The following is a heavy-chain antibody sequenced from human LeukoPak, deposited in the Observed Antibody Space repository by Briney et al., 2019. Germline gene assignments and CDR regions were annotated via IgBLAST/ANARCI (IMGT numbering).Heavy chain of an antibody. CDR1: GDSVSSNGVA. D-gene: IGHD1-14*01. Sequence: SQTLSLTCVISGDSVSSNGVAWNWVRQSPSRGLEWLGRTYYGSKWSNDYALSVKSRITINPDTSKNQFSLQLNPVTPEDTAVYYCTRGRNSAFDYWGQGTLVTVSS. CDR2: TYYGSKWSN. V-gene: IGHV6-1*01. J-gene: IGHJ4*02. CDR3: TRGRNSAFDY.